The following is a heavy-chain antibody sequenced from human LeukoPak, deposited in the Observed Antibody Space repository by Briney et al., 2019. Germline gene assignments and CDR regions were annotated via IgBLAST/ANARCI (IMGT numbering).Heavy chain of an antibody. Sequence: ASVKVSCKVSGYTLTELSMHWVRQAPGKGLEWMGGFDPEDGETIYAQKFQGRVTMTEDTSTDTAYMELSSLRSEDTAVYYCATRYCSSTSCPGIVNWFDPWGQGTLVTVSP. D-gene: IGHD2-2*01. CDR1: GYTLTELS. V-gene: IGHV1-24*01. CDR2: FDPEDGET. CDR3: ATRYCSSTSCPGIVNWFDP. J-gene: IGHJ5*02.